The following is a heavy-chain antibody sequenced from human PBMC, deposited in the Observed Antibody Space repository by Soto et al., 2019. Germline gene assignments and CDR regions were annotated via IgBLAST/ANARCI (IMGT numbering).Heavy chain of an antibody. J-gene: IGHJ6*02. CDR1: GYTLTELS. Sequence: GASVKVSCKVSGYTLTELSMHWVRQAPGKGLEWMGGFDPEDGETIYAQKFQGRVTMTKDTSTDTAYMELSRLRSDDTAVYHCSRGPIYYGSGSSYYYYGMDVWGQGTTVTVSS. CDR2: FDPEDGET. D-gene: IGHD3-10*01. V-gene: IGHV1-24*01. CDR3: SRGPIYYGSGSSYYYYGMDV.